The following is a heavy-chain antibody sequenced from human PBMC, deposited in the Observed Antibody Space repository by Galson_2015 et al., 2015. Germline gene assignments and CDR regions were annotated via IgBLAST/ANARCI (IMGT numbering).Heavy chain of an antibody. CDR3: ARGGTLEWLVNWFDP. D-gene: IGHD3-3*01. CDR1: GYTFTSYE. V-gene: IGHV1-8*01. CDR2: MNPKSGNT. J-gene: IGHJ5*02. Sequence: SCKASGYTFTSYELNWVRQATGQGLEWVGWMNPKSGNTGYAQKFQGRVTMTRNTSISTAYMELSSLRSDDTAVYYCARGGTLEWLVNWFDPWGQGTLVTVSS.